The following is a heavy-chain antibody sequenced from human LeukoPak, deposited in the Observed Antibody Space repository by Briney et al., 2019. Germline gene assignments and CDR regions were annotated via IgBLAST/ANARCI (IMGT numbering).Heavy chain of an antibody. CDR1: GGSISSSSYY. J-gene: IGHJ4*02. Sequence: PSETLSLTCTVSGGSISSSSYYWGWIRQPPGKGLEWIGSIYYSGSTYYNPPLKSRVTISVDTSKNQFSLKLSSVTAADTAVYYCARLSTIMVRADFDYWGQGTLVTVSS. CDR2: IYYSGST. D-gene: IGHD3-10*01. V-gene: IGHV4-39*01. CDR3: ARLSTIMVRADFDY.